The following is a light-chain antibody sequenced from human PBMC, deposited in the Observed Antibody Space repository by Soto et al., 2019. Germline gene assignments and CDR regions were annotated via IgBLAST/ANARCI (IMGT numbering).Light chain of an antibody. CDR3: SSYTSSTTPV. CDR2: DVS. Sequence: QSALTQPASVSGSPGQSITISCTGTSSDVGGYNYVSWYQQHPGKAPKLMIYDVSNRPSGLSNRFSGSKSGNTASLPISGLQAEDEADYYCSSYTSSTTPVFGGGPKLTVL. J-gene: IGLJ2*01. CDR1: SSDVGGYNY. V-gene: IGLV2-14*03.